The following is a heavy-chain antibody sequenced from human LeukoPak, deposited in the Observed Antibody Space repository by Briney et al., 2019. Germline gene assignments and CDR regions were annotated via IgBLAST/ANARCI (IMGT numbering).Heavy chain of an antibody. Sequence: GGSLRLSCAASGFTFSTYAMSWVRQAPGKGLEWVSAISGSGGSTYYAGSVRGRFTISRDNSKNTLYLQMNSLRAEDTAVYYCAKDPTDFDSSGQTYFDYWGQGSLVTVSS. V-gene: IGHV3-23*01. CDR2: ISGSGGST. CDR3: AKDPTDFDSSGQTYFDY. D-gene: IGHD3-22*01. CDR1: GFTFSTYA. J-gene: IGHJ4*02.